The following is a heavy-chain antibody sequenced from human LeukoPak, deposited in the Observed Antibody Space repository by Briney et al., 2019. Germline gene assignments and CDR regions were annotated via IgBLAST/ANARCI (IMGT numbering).Heavy chain of an antibody. CDR3: ARDTLEYSNSPDALDI. CDR1: GFTVSTNS. CDR2: IYSDNT. D-gene: IGHD4-23*01. Sequence: GGSLRLSCTVSGFTVSTNSMNWVRQAPGKGLEWVSFIYSDNTHYSDSVKGRFTISRDNSKNTLYLQMNSLRAEDTAVYYCARDTLEYSNSPDALDIWGQGTMVTVSS. J-gene: IGHJ3*02. V-gene: IGHV3-66*01.